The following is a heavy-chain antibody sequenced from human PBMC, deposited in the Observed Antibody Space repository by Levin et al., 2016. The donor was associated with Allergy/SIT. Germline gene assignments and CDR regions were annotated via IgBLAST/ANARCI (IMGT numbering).Heavy chain of an antibody. CDR1: GYTFTSYD. CDR3: ARDRFRDAFDI. CDR2: ISAYNGNT. D-gene: IGHD3-3*01. V-gene: IGHV1-18*04. J-gene: IGHJ3*02. Sequence: ASVKVSCKASGYTFTSYDINWVRQAPGQGLEWMGWISAYNGNTNYAQKLQGRVTMTTDTSTNTAYMELRSLRSDDTAVYYCARDRFRDAFDIWGQGTMVTVSS.